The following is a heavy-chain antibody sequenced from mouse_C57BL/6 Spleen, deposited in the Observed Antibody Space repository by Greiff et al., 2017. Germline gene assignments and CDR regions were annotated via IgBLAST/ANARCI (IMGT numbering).Heavy chain of an antibody. Sequence: EVQLLESGPGLVKPSPSLSLSCSVTGYSITSGYFWNLIRQFPGNKLEWMGYISYDGSTNYNPSLKNQITITRDTSKNQFFLKLNSVTTEDTAAYCGAIDRERGYFDYWGQGTTLTVSS. CDR2: ISYDGST. CDR3: AIDRERGYFDY. CDR1: GYSITSGYF. J-gene: IGHJ2*01. D-gene: IGHD3-1*01. V-gene: IGHV3-6*01.